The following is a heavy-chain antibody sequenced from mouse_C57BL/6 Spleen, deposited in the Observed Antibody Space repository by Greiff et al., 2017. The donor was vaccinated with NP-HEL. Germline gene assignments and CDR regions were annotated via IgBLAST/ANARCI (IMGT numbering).Heavy chain of an antibody. V-gene: IGHV5-17*01. D-gene: IGHD1-1*01. CDR2: ISSGSSTI. CDR3: ARRVTVVADYYAMDY. Sequence: EVMLVESGGGLVKPGGSLKLSCAASGFTFSDYGMHWVRQAPEKGLEWVAYISSGSSTIYYADTVKGRFTISRDNAKNTLFLQMTSLRSEDTAMYYCARRVTVVADYYAMDYWGQGTSVTVSS. CDR1: GFTFSDYG. J-gene: IGHJ4*01.